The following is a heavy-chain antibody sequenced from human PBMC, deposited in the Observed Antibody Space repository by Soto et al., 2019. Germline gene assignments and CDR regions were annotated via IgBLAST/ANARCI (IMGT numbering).Heavy chain of an antibody. CDR3: AREYAGESGYDSTFDI. J-gene: IGHJ3*02. Sequence: SETLSLTCTVSGGSISSGDYYWSWIRQPPGKGLEWIGYIYYSGSTYYNPSLKSRVTISVDTSKNQFSLKLSSVTAADTAVYYCAREYAGESGYDSTFDIWGQGTMVTVSS. V-gene: IGHV4-30-4*01. CDR1: GGSISSGDYY. CDR2: IYYSGST. D-gene: IGHD5-12*01.